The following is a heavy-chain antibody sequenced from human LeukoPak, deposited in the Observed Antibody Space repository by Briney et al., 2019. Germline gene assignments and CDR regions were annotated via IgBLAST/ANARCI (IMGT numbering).Heavy chain of an antibody. Sequence: ASVKVSCKASGNIFTGYYLHWVRQAPGQGLEWMGWVNPNGGGPKYAPKFQGRVTMTRDTSINTVYMELSRLRSDDTAVYYCATGLFSYYYGSGAWGQGTLVTVSS. D-gene: IGHD3-10*01. CDR1: GNIFTGYY. CDR2: VNPNGGGP. CDR3: ATGLFSYYYGSGA. V-gene: IGHV1-2*02. J-gene: IGHJ4*02.